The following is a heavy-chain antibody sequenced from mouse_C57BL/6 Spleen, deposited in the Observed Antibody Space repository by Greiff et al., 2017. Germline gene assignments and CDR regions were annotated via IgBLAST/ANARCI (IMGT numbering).Heavy chain of an antibody. CDR3: ARQMGLFGNPDYFDY. CDR1: GFTFSSYG. D-gene: IGHD2-1*01. V-gene: IGHV5-6*01. Sequence: EVQGVESGGDLVKPGGSLKLSCAASGFTFSSYGMSWVRQTPDKRLEWVATISSGGSYTYYPDSVKGRFTISRDNAKNTLYLQMSSLKSEDTAMYYCARQMGLFGNPDYFDYWGQGTTLTVSS. J-gene: IGHJ2*01. CDR2: ISSGGSYT.